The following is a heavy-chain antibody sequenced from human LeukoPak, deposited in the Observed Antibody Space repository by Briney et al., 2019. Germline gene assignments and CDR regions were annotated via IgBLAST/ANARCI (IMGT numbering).Heavy chain of an antibody. CDR1: GFTFSDFG. J-gene: IGHJ4*02. Sequence: PGGSLRLSCAASGFTFSDFGMSWVRQAPGRGLEWVSGTSGRALTTYYADSVKGRFTISRDNSKNTMYLKMNSLRAEDTAIYYCVNQYFDYWGQGTLVTVSS. V-gene: IGHV3-23*01. CDR2: TSGRALTT. D-gene: IGHD1-14*01. CDR3: VNQYFDY.